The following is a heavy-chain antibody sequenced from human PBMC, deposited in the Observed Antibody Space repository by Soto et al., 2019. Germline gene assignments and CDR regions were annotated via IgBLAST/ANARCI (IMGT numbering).Heavy chain of an antibody. Sequence: EVQLLESGGGLVQPGGSLRLSCAASGFTFSSYAMSWVRQAPGKGLEWVSAISGSGGSTYYADSVKGRFTISRDKSKNQLYLQMNSLRAEETAVYYCAKDIIPGGDYVFYYYYGIDVWGQGTTVTVSS. J-gene: IGHJ6*02. D-gene: IGHD4-17*01. CDR3: AKDIIPGGDYVFYYYYGIDV. V-gene: IGHV3-23*01. CDR1: GFTFSSYA. CDR2: ISGSGGST.